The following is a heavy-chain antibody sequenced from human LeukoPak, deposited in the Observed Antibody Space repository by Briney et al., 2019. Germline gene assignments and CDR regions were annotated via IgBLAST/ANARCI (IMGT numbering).Heavy chain of an antibody. Sequence: GGSLRLSCAASGFTFSSYSMNWVRQAPGKGLEWVSSISSSSSYIYYADSVKGRFTISRDNAKNSLYLQMNSLRAEDTAVYYCARGARSQVDAFDIWGQGTMVTVSS. D-gene: IGHD3-10*01. V-gene: IGHV3-21*01. CDR1: GFTFSSYS. J-gene: IGHJ3*02. CDR3: ARGARSQVDAFDI. CDR2: ISSSSSYI.